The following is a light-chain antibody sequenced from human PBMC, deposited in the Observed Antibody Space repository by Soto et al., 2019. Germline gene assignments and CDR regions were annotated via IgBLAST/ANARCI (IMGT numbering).Light chain of an antibody. V-gene: IGKV1-12*01. CDR1: QDISGW. J-gene: IGKJ1*01. Sequence: DIHMTQSPSSVSASLGDRVTITCRASQDISGWLAWYQQKPGKAPKLLIYAASSLQSGVPSRFSGSGSGTDFTLTISRLEPEDFAVYYCQQYGSSGTFGQGTKVDIK. CDR2: AAS. CDR3: QQYGSSGT.